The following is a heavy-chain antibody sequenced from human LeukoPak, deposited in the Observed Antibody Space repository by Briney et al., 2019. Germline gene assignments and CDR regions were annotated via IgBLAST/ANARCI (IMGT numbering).Heavy chain of an antibody. V-gene: IGHV7-4-1*02. Sequence: ASVKVSCKASGDTFTSYAMNWVRQAPGQGLEWMGWINTNTGNPTYAQGFTGRFVFSLDTSVSTAYLQISSLKAEDTAVYYCARDLDYYDSSGGPWGFDYWGQGTLVTVSS. J-gene: IGHJ4*02. CDR3: ARDLDYYDSSGGPWGFDY. D-gene: IGHD3-22*01. CDR2: INTNTGNP. CDR1: GDTFTSYA.